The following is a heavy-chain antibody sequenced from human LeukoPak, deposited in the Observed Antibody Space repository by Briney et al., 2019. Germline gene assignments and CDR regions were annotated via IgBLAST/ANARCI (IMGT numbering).Heavy chain of an antibody. V-gene: IGHV3-48*01. Sequence: AGGSLRLSCAASGFTFSTHSMNWVRQAPGKGLEWVSYIISSSNTIYYADSVKGRFTISRDNAKNSLYLQMNSLRAEDTAVYYCARAVGHGSGSPRMDVWGKGTTVTVSS. CDR3: ARAVGHGSGSPRMDV. CDR2: IISSSNTI. J-gene: IGHJ6*04. CDR1: GFTFSTHS. D-gene: IGHD3-10*01.